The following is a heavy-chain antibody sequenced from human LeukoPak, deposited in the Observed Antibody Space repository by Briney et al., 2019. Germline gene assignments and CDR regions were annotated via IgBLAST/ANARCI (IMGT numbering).Heavy chain of an antibody. Sequence: PGGSLRLSCAASGFNSSSYAMSWARQAPGKGLEWVSTLTGSSNTTYYADSVKGRFTISRDSSKNTLYLQMNSLRAEDTAVYYCAKSGGYSDYEALYYFDYWGQGTLVTVSS. CDR1: GFNSSSYA. J-gene: IGHJ4*01. CDR2: LTGSSNTT. CDR3: AKSGGYSDYEALYYFDY. D-gene: IGHD5-12*01. V-gene: IGHV3-23*01.